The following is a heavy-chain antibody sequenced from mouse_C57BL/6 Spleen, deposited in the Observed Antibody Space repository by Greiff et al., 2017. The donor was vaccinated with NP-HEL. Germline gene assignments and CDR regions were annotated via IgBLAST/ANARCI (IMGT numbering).Heavy chain of an antibody. CDR1: GYTFTSYW. CDR2: IDPSDSYT. D-gene: IGHD4-1*01. V-gene: IGHV1-59*01. CDR3: ARGSGTP. J-gene: IGHJ3*01. Sequence: QVQLQQPGAELVRPGTSVKLSCKASGYTFTSYWMHWVKQRPGQGLEWIGVIDPSDSYTNYNQKFKGKATLTVDTSSSTAYMQLSSLTSEDSAVYYCARGSGTPWGQGTLVTVSA.